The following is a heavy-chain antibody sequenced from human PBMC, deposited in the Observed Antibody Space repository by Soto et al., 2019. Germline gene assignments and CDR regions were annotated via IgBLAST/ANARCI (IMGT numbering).Heavy chain of an antibody. J-gene: IGHJ4*02. D-gene: IGHD3-22*01. CDR1: GFTFDNYA. V-gene: IGHV3-23*01. CDR3: AKDVHYDSSGGLDY. CDR2: ISGGGGGT. Sequence: EVRLLESGGGFEQPGGSLRLSCGTSGFTFDNYAMSWVRQAPGKGLEWVSAISGGGGGTYYADSVKGRFIISRDNSKNTLYLQVNGLRTEDTAVYYCAKDVHYDSSGGLDYWGQGTLVAVSS.